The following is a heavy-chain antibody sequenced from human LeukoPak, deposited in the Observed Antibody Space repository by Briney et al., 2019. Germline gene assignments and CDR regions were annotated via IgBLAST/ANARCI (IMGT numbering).Heavy chain of an antibody. D-gene: IGHD5-12*01. J-gene: IGHJ4*02. Sequence: ASVKVSCKASGGTFSSYAISWVRQAPGQGLDWMGGIIPIFGTANYAQKFQGRVTITADESTSTAYMELSSLRSEDTAVYYCARDQGGYGTFDYWGQGTLVTVSS. CDR2: IIPIFGTA. CDR3: ARDQGGYGTFDY. CDR1: GGTFSSYA. V-gene: IGHV1-69*13.